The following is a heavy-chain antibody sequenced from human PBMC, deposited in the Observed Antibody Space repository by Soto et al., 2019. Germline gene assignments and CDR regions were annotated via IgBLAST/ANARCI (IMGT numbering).Heavy chain of an antibody. V-gene: IGHV4-39*02. Sequence: SETLSLTCTVSGGSISSSSYYWGWIRQPPGKGLEWIGSIFYSGSTYYNPSLKSRVSISLDTSKNEFSLKVNSVTAADTAVYYCTREKWVATDFYGLDVWGQGTTVTVSS. D-gene: IGHD6-19*01. CDR3: TREKWVATDFYGLDV. CDR1: GGSISSSSYY. J-gene: IGHJ6*02. CDR2: IFYSGST.